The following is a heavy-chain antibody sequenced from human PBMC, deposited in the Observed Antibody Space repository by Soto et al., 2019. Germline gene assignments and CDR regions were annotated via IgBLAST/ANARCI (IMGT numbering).Heavy chain of an antibody. D-gene: IGHD1-26*01. V-gene: IGHV4-30-2*01. Sequence: SETLSLTCAISGASISSSGYSGNWIRQPPGKGLEWIGYIFHTGSTYYNPSLKSRVTILIDRSKNHFSLNLNSVTAADTAVYYCAREVRSGSYYFDYWGQGALVTVSS. CDR1: GASISSSGYS. CDR3: AREVRSGSYYFDY. CDR2: IFHTGST. J-gene: IGHJ4*02.